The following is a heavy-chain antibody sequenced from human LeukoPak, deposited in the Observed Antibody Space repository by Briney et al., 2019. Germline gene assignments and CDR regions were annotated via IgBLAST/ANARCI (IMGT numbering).Heavy chain of an antibody. D-gene: IGHD2-21*01. V-gene: IGHV1-18*01. CDR3: ARARQFIVVVNKNYYGMDV. CDR1: GYSFTIDG. J-gene: IGHJ6*02. Sequence: GASVKVSFKASGYSFTIDGISWVRQAPGQGLEWMGWISAYNGNTYYAQKFQGRVTMTTDTSTSTAYMELRSLTSDDTAVFYCARARQFIVVVNKNYYGMDVWGQGTTVTVSS. CDR2: ISAYNGNT.